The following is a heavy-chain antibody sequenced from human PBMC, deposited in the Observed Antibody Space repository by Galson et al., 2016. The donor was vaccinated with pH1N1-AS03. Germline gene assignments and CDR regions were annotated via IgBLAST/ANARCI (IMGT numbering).Heavy chain of an antibody. CDR1: GFSLDSTDVN. D-gene: IGHD1-1*01. CDR2: IRWNGDK. V-gene: IGHV2-5*01. J-gene: IGHJ4*02. Sequence: PALVKPTQTLTLTCTFSGFSLDSTDVNAAWIRQPPGKALEWLALIRWNGDKHYSPSLKNRLTVTKDTSKDQVVLTMTNLDPVDTATYFCARDFNWRIDYWGQGTLVTVSS. CDR3: ARDFNWRIDY.